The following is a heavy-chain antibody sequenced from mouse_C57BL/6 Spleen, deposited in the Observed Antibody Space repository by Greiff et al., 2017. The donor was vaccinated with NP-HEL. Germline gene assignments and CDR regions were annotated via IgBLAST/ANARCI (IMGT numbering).Heavy chain of an antibody. J-gene: IGHJ3*01. D-gene: IGHD1-1*01. V-gene: IGHV10-1*01. Sequence: EVHLVESGGGLVQPKGSLQLSCAASGFSFNTYAMNWVRQAPGKGLEWVARISSKSNNYATYYADSVKDRFTISRDDSESMLYLQMNNLKTEDTAMYYCVRDSHYYGSSYGADWGQGTLVTVSA. CDR3: VRDSHYYGSSYGAD. CDR1: GFSFNTYA. CDR2: ISSKSNNYAT.